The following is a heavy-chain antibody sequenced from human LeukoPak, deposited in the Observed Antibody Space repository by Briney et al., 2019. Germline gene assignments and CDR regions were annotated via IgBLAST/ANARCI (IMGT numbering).Heavy chain of an antibody. CDR2: ISSSGSAI. J-gene: IGHJ4*02. V-gene: IGHV3-48*03. D-gene: IGHD6-19*01. Sequence: GGSLSLSCAASGFTFSSYEMNWVRQAPGEGLEWVSKISSSGSAIYYADSVKGRFTISRDNAKSSLYPQMNSLRVEDTAVYYCARGGSLGYWGQGTLVTVSS. CDR3: ARGGSLGY. CDR1: GFTFSSYE.